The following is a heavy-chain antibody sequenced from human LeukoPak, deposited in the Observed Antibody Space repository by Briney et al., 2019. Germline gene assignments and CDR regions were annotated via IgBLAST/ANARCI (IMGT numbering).Heavy chain of an antibody. CDR3: ASRRSGWPNDAFDI. J-gene: IGHJ3*02. Sequence: HAGGSLRLSCAASGFTFSTYAMNWVRQAPGKGLEWLSYISPSGGNRFYADSVKGRFTISRDNAKNSVFLQMNDLRAGDTALYYCASRRSGWPNDAFDIWGQGTMVIVTS. V-gene: IGHV3-48*04. D-gene: IGHD6-19*01. CDR1: GFTFSTYA. CDR2: ISPSGGNR.